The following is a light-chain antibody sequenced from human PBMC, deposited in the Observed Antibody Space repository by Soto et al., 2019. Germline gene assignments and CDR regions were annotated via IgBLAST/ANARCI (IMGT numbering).Light chain of an antibody. J-gene: IGLJ1*01. Sequence: QSVLTQPASVSGSPGQSITISCSGTSSDVGGYNYVSWYQQNPGTAPKLLIYDVSNRPSGVSHRFSGSKSGNTASLTISGLQAGDEADYYCSSYRSSRTYVFGTGTKATV. CDR3: SSYRSSRTYV. CDR1: SSDVGGYNY. V-gene: IGLV2-14*01. CDR2: DVS.